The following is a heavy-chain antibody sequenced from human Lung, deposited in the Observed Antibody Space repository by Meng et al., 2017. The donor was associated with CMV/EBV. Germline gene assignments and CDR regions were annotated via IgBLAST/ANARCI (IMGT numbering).Heavy chain of an antibody. J-gene: IGHJ5*02. CDR1: GYTFSTNT. D-gene: IGHD3-16*01. V-gene: IGHV7-4-1*02. Sequence: VPLVQSGSELKKPVAAVKFSCKASGYTFSTNTKHWVRQPHGRGLECMGWISTNTGTPTYTQGFTGRFVFSLDTSVSTAYLQISSLKAEDTAVYYCARGGNVDPWGQGTLVTVSS. CDR3: ARGGNVDP. CDR2: ISTNTGTP.